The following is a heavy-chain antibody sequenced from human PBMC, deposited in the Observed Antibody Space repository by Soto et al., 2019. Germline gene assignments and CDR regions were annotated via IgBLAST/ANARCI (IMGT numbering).Heavy chain of an antibody. D-gene: IGHD1-1*01. CDR2: IVVGSGNT. CDR1: GGTFSSYA. Sequence: GASVKVSCKASGGTFSSYAISWVRQAPGQGLEWIGWIVVGSGNTNYAQKFQERVTITRDMSTSTAYMELSSLRSEDTAVYYCAADPWNYYYGMDVWGQGTTVTVSS. CDR3: AADPWNYYYGMDV. J-gene: IGHJ6*02. V-gene: IGHV1-58*02.